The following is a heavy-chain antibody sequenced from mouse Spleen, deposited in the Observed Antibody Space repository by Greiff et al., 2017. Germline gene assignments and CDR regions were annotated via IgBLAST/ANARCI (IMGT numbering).Heavy chain of an antibody. D-gene: IGHD4-1*01. CDR3: ARPLGRAWFAY. CDR2: ISSGGGNT. Sequence: DVKLVESGGGLVKLGGSLKLSCAASGFTFSSYAMSWVRQTPEKRLEWVATISSGGGNTYYPDSVKGRFTISRDNAKNTLYLQMSSLKSEDTAMYYCARPLGRAWFAYWGQGTLVTVSA. J-gene: IGHJ3*01. CDR1: GFTFSSYA. V-gene: IGHV5-9*04.